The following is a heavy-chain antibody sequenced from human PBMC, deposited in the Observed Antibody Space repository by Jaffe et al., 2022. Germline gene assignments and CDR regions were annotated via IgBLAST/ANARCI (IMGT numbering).Heavy chain of an antibody. Sequence: QLQLQESGSGLVKPSQTLSLTCAVSGGSISSGGYSWSWIRQPPGKGLEWIGYIYHSDIHHSGSTYYNPSLKSRVTISGDTSKNHFSLTLNSVTAADTAVYYCARHDNGDYGDAFDIWGQGTMVTVSS. CDR3: ARHDNGDYGDAFDI. D-gene: IGHD4-17*01. CDR1: GGSISSGGYS. CDR2: IYHSDIHHSGST. J-gene: IGHJ3*02. V-gene: IGHV4-30-2*01.